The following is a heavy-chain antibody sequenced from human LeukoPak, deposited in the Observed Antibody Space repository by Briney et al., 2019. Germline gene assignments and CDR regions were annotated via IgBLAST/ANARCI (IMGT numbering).Heavy chain of an antibody. J-gene: IGHJ4*02. Sequence: SVKVSXKASGGTFSSYAISWVRQAPGQGLEWMGRIIPIFGTANYAQKFQGRVTITTDESTSTAYMELSSLRSEDTAVYYCARGPTGDGYNFPDYWGQGTLVTVSS. CDR1: GGTFSSYA. CDR2: IIPIFGTA. V-gene: IGHV1-69*05. CDR3: ARGPTGDGYNFPDY. D-gene: IGHD5-24*01.